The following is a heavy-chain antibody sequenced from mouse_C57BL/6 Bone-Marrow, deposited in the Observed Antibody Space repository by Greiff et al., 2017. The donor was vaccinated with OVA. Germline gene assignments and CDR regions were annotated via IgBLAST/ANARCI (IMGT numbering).Heavy chain of an antibody. D-gene: IGHD1-1*01. CDR1: GYSITSGYY. J-gene: IGHJ4*01. V-gene: IGHV3-6*01. Sequence: EVQLQESGPGLVKPSQSLSLTCSVTGYSITSGYYWNWIRQFPGNNLEWMGYLSYDGSNNYNPSLKNRISLTRDTSKNQFFLRLNSVTTEDTATYYCAREEITTGVAPYAMDYWGQGTSVTVSS. CDR2: LSYDGSN. CDR3: AREEITTGVAPYAMDY.